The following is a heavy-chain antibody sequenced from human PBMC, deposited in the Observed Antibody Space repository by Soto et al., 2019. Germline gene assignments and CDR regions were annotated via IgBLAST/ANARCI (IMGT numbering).Heavy chain of an antibody. CDR3: ASHNCTNGVCSVSDAFDI. J-gene: IGHJ3*02. Sequence: AASVKVSCKASGYTFTSYGISWVRHAPGQGLEWMGWISAYNGNTNYAQKLQGRVTMTTDTSTSTAYMELRSLRSDDTAVYYCASHNCTNGVCSVSDAFDIWGQGTMVTVSS. V-gene: IGHV1-18*01. D-gene: IGHD2-8*01. CDR2: ISAYNGNT. CDR1: GYTFTSYG.